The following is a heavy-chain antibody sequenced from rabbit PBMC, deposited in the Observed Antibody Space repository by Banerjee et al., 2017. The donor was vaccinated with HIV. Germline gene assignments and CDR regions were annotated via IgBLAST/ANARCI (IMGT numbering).Heavy chain of an antibody. CDR3: VRDAGYAAYGYVDLNL. Sequence: QQQLVESGGGLVKPEGSLTLTCTASGFSFSNGYVMCWVRQAPGKGLEWIACINTNSGNAVYASWAKGRFTISSHNAQNTLYLQLNSLTAADTATYFCVRDAGYAAYGYVDLNLWGPGTLVTVS. J-gene: IGHJ4*01. CDR2: INTNSGNA. V-gene: IGHV1S45*01. CDR1: GFSFSNGYV. D-gene: IGHD6-1*01.